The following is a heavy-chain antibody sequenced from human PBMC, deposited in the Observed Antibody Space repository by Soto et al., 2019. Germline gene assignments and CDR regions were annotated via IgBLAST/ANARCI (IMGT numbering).Heavy chain of an antibody. CDR2: ISSSSSYI. CDR1: GFTFSSYS. CDR3: ARGMDTAMVGYFDY. V-gene: IGHV3-21*01. D-gene: IGHD5-18*01. Sequence: GESLKISCAASGFTFSSYSMNWVRQAPGKGLEWVSSISSSSSYIYYADSVKGRFTISRDNAKNSLYLQMNSLRAEDTAVYYCARGMDTAMVGYFDYWGQGTLVTVSS. J-gene: IGHJ4*02.